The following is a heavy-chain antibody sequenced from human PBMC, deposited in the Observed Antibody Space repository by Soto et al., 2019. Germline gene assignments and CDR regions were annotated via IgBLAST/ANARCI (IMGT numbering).Heavy chain of an antibody. CDR2: MNPNSGNT. CDR1: GYTFTSYD. CDR3: ARGLFGIADQRFDP. J-gene: IGHJ5*02. Sequence: QVQLVQSGAEVKKPGASVKVSCKASGYTFTSYDINWVRQATGQGLEWMGWMNPNSGNTGYAQKFQGRVTMTRNASISTAYRELSSLRSEDTAVYYCARGLFGIADQRFDPWGQGTLVTVSS. V-gene: IGHV1-8*01. D-gene: IGHD6-13*01.